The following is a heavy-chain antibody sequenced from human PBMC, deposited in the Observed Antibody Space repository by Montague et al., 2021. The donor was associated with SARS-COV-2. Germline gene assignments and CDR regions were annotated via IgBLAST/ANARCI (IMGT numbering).Heavy chain of an antibody. CDR2: VYSSATS. D-gene: IGHD2-8*02. Sequence: SETLSLTCTVSGGSISNYYWSWIRQPPGKGLEWIGYVYSSATSIYNPSLRSRVTISEDPSKNHISLRLSSVTAADTTVYYCARGEAGVITGGVRLGRFDPWGQGILVTVSS. CDR1: GGSISNYY. CDR3: ARGEAGVITGGVRLGRFDP. V-gene: IGHV4-59*12. J-gene: IGHJ5*02.